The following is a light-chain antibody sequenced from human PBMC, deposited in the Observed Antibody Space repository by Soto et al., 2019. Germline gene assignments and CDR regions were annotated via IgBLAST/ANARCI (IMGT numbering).Light chain of an antibody. CDR3: QQYNSYSRR. CDR2: DAS. V-gene: IGKV1-5*01. J-gene: IGKJ1*01. CDR1: QSISSW. Sequence: DIQMTQSPSTLSASVGDRVTITCRASQSISSWLAWYQQKPGKAPKLLIYDASSLESGVPSRFSGSGSGTEFTLTISSLQPDDFATDYCQQYNSYSRRFGQGTKVDIK.